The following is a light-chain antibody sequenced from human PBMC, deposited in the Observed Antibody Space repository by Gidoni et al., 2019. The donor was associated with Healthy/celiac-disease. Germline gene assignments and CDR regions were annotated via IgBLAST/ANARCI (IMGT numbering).Light chain of an antibody. CDR1: QSVSSSY. CDR3: QQYGSSPLWT. CDR2: GVS. V-gene: IGKV3-20*01. J-gene: IGKJ1*01. Sequence: ESVLTQTQGTLSLSPGERATLSCSASQSVSSSYLAWYQQKPGQAPRLLIYGVSSRATGIPDRFIGSGSWTDFTLPISSLEPADFAVYYCQQYGSSPLWTFGQGTKVEIK.